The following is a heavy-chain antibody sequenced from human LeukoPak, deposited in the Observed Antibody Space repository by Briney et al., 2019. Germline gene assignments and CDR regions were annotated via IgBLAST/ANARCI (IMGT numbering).Heavy chain of an antibody. D-gene: IGHD3-22*01. CDR1: EFTFSSFA. V-gene: IGHV3-23*01. CDR3: ARDSSGYGSFDY. J-gene: IGHJ4*02. CDR2: VSGSGGST. Sequence: GGSLRLSCAASEFTFSSFAMSWVRQAPGKGLEWVSRVSGSGGSTYYADSVKGRFSISRDNSKNTLYLQINSLRAEDTAVYYCARDSSGYGSFDYWGRGTLVTVSS.